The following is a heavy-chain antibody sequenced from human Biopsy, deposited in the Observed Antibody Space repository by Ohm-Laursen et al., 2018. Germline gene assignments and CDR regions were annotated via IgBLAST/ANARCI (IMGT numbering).Heavy chain of an antibody. CDR2: ISASSSYI. J-gene: IGHJ5*01. CDR3: ATELLPPGVGGPWLDS. Sequence: GSLRLSCSASGFTFDDYAMHWVRQVPGKGLEWVSSISASSSYIHYADSVKGRFTVSRDNAKNSLYLQMNSLRAADTAIYYCATELLPPGVGGPWLDSWGQGTPVTVSS. CDR1: GFTFDDYA. V-gene: IGHV3-21*06. D-gene: IGHD3-16*01.